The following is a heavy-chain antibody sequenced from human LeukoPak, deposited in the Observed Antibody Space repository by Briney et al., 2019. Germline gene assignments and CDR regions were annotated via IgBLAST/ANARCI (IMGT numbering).Heavy chain of an antibody. CDR1: GFTFSRNV. V-gene: IGHV3-30*01. J-gene: IGHJ6*03. Sequence: PGGSLRLSCVASGFTFSRNVMHWVRQAPGKGLEWVALISYDGNNKFYADSVKGRSTISRDNSRNTLYLQMNSLRGEDAAVYSCARGGIPTGPYYYFYYMDVWGKGTAATVSS. D-gene: IGHD3-10*01. CDR2: ISYDGNNK. CDR3: ARGGIPTGPYYYFYYMDV.